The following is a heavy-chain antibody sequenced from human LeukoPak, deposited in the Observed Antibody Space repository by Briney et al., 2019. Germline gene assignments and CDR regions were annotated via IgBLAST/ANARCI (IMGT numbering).Heavy chain of an antibody. CDR3: ARGPWVAAAGPGVVDV. V-gene: IGHV4-34*01. CDR1: GGSSSGYY. CDR2: INHSGST. Sequence: SETLSLTCAVYGGSSSGYYWSWIRQPPGKGLEWIGEINHSGSTNYNPSLKSRVTISVDTSKNQFSLKLSSVTAADTAVYYCARGPWVAAAGPGVVDVWGKGTTVTVSS. D-gene: IGHD6-13*01. J-gene: IGHJ6*04.